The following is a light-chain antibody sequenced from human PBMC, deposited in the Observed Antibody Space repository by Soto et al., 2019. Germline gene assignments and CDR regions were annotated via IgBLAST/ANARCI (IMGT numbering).Light chain of an antibody. CDR2: AAS. J-gene: IGKJ5*01. V-gene: IGKV1-39*01. CDR1: ETISTF. CDR3: QQSYDISPIT. Sequence: DIQMTQPPSSLSGSVGDRVTMTCRASETISTFLNWYQVKPGKAPKLLIYAASTLQDGVPSRFSGSGSGTDFTLTINSLQPEDFASYYCQQSYDISPITFGQGTRLEIK.